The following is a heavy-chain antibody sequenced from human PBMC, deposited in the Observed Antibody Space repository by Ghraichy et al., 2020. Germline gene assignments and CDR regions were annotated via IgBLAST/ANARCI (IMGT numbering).Heavy chain of an antibody. CDR1: GFTVSSNY. V-gene: IGHV3-53*01. CDR2: IYSGGST. J-gene: IGHJ4*02. D-gene: IGHD6-19*01. CDR3: ARAASYSSGWYFDY. Sequence: GGSLRLSCAASGFTVSSNYMSWVRQAPGKGLEWVSVIYSGGSTYYADSVKGRFTISRDNSKNTLYLQMNSLRAEDTAVYYCARAASYSSGWYFDYWGRGTLVTVSS.